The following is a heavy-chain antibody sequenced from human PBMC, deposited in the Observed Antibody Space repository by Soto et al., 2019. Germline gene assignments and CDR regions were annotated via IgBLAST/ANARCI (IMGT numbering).Heavy chain of an antibody. J-gene: IGHJ4*02. CDR3: ASTIAAAVSMKRVDY. D-gene: IGHD6-13*01. CDR2: IYYSGST. V-gene: IGHV4-39*01. Sequence: QLQLQESGPGLVKPSETLSLTCTVSGGSISSSSYYWGWIRQPPGKGLEWIGSIYYSGSTYYNPSIKSRVTISVDKSKNQLSLKLSSVPAADTAVYYCASTIAAAVSMKRVDYWGQGTLVTVSS. CDR1: GGSISSSSYY.